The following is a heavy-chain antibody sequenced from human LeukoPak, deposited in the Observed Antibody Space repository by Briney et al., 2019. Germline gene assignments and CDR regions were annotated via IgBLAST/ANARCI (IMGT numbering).Heavy chain of an antibody. D-gene: IGHD6-13*01. CDR3: ARETAYSNSLGIDY. Sequence: GGSLRLSCAASGFTFSSYSMNWVRQAPGKGLEWVSSISSSSSYIYYADSVKGRFTISRDNAKNSLYLQMNSLRAEDTAVYYCARETAYSNSLGIDYWGQGTLVTVSS. CDR2: ISSSSSYI. CDR1: GFTFSSYS. J-gene: IGHJ4*02. V-gene: IGHV3-21*01.